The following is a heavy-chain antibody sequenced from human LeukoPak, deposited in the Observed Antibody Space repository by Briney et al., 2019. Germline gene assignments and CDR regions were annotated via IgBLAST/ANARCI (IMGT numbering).Heavy chain of an antibody. J-gene: IGHJ4*02. Sequence: SQTLSLTCTVSGGSISSGGYYWSWIRQHPGKGLEWIGYIYYSGSTYYNPSLKSRVTISVDTSKNQFSLKLSSVTAADTAVYYCARLDYDILTGYFFDYWGQGTLVTVPS. CDR3: ARLDYDILTGYFFDY. CDR2: IYYSGST. V-gene: IGHV4-31*03. CDR1: GGSISSGGYY. D-gene: IGHD3-9*01.